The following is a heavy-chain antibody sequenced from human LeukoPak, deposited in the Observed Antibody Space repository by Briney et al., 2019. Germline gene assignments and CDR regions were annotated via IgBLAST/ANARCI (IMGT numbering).Heavy chain of an antibody. V-gene: IGHV3-23*01. J-gene: IGHJ4*02. D-gene: IGHD2-15*01. CDR3: ARGDIVVVVAATPFFDY. Sequence: PGGSLRLSCAASGFTFSSYAMSWVRQAPGKGLKWVSGISGSGGSTYYADSVKGRFTISRDNSKNTLYLQMNSLRAEDTAVYYCARGDIVVVVAATPFFDYWGQGTLVTVSS. CDR2: ISGSGGST. CDR1: GFTFSSYA.